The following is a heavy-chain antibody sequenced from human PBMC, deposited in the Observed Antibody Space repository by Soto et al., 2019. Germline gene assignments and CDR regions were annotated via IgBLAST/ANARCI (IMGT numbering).Heavy chain of an antibody. CDR3: ARGRGSSYLDY. D-gene: IGHD6-6*01. CDR1: GFTFSSYG. V-gene: IGHV3-33*01. J-gene: IGHJ4*02. CDR2: IWYDGSNK. Sequence: GGSLRLSCAASGFTFSSYGMHWVRQAPGKGLEWVAVIWYDGSNKYYADSVKGRFTISRDNSKNTLYLQMNSLRAEDTAVYYCARGRGSSYLDYWGQGTLVTVSS.